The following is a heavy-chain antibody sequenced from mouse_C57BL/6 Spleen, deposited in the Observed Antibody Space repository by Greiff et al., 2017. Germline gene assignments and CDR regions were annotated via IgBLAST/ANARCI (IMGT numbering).Heavy chain of an antibody. V-gene: IGHV14-4*01. CDR1: GFNIKDDY. D-gene: IGHD2-12*01. Sequence: EVQLQQSGAELVRPGASVKLSCTASGFNIKDDYMHWVKQRPEQGLEWIGWIDPENGDTAYASKFQGKATITADTSSNTAYLQLSSLTSEDTAVYYCTTNDVAYWGQGTLVTVSA. CDR2: IDPENGDT. CDR3: TTNDVAY. J-gene: IGHJ3*01.